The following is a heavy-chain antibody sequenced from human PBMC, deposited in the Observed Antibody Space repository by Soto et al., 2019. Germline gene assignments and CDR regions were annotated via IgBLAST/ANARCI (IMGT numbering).Heavy chain of an antibody. D-gene: IGHD6-6*01. CDR1: GYTFTSYG. CDR2: ISAYNGNT. V-gene: IGHV1-18*01. CDR3: ARDPLAARPGAYYYYGMDV. J-gene: IGHJ6*02. Sequence: ASVKVSCKASGYTFTSYGISWVRQAPGQGLEWMGWISAYNGNTNYAQKLQGRVTMTTDTSTSTAYMELRSLRSDDTAVYYCARDPLAARPGAYYYYGMDVWGQGTTVTSP.